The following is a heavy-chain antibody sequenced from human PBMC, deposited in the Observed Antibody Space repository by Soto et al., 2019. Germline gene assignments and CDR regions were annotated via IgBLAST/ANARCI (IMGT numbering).Heavy chain of an antibody. CDR2: ISTYNGNT. Sequence: ASVKVSCKPSGYTFTNHGISWVRQAPGQGPEWMGWISTYNGNTDYSQNFQDRLTLTTDTSTNTVYMELRSLGSDDTAVYYCARATYDYVWGSYRLYDYWGQGTLVTVSS. J-gene: IGHJ4*02. CDR3: ARATYDYVWGSYRLYDY. CDR1: GYTFTNHG. D-gene: IGHD3-16*02. V-gene: IGHV1-18*01.